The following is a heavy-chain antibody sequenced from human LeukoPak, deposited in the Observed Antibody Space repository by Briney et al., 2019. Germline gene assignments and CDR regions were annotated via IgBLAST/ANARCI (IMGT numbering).Heavy chain of an antibody. D-gene: IGHD5-18*01. CDR3: AREEEEDTAMVD. CDR1: GFTFSSYA. J-gene: IGHJ4*02. V-gene: IGHV1-69*04. Sequence: SCAASGFTFSSYAISWVRQAPGQGLEWMGRIIPILGIANYAQKFQGRVTITADKSTSTAYMELSSLRSEDTAVYYCAREEEEDTAMVDWGQGTLVTVSS. CDR2: IIPILGIA.